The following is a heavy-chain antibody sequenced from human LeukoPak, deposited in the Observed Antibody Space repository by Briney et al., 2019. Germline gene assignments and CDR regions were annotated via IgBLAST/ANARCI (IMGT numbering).Heavy chain of an antibody. CDR3: ARVGHRDEDYFDY. CDR1: GYTFTGYY. J-gene: IGHJ4*02. Sequence: ASVKVSCKASGYTFTGYYMHWVRQAPGQGLEWMGWINPNSGGTKYAQKFKGRVTMTRDTSISTAYMELSRLRSDDTAVYYCARVGHRDEDYFDYWGQGTLVTVSS. D-gene: IGHD5-24*01. CDR2: INPNSGGT. V-gene: IGHV1-2*02.